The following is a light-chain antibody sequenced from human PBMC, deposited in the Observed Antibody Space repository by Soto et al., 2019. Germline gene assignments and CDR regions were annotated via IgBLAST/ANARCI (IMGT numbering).Light chain of an antibody. Sequence: QSVLTQPPSVSGAPGQRVTISCTGSSSNIGAGYDVHWYQHLPGTAPKLLIYGNNNRPSGVPDRFSGSKSGTAASLAITGLQAEDEADYYYQTYDTNQSACVFGGGTQLTVL. CDR3: QTYDTNQSACV. CDR2: GNN. CDR1: SSNIGAGYD. V-gene: IGLV1-40*01. J-gene: IGLJ7*01.